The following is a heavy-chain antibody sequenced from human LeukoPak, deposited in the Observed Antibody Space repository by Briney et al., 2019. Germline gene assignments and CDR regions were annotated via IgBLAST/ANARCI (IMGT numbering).Heavy chain of an antibody. CDR2: IHYSGKT. Sequence: SETLSLTCTVSGGSISSSSFFWGWIRQPPGQGLEWIAAIHYSGKTHYNPSLNSRVTISADTSRNQFSLKLNSVTAADTAVYYCATLRSSNSWYYFDHWGQGTLVTVSS. D-gene: IGHD6-13*01. CDR3: ATLRSSNSWYYFDH. J-gene: IGHJ4*02. V-gene: IGHV4-39*07. CDR1: GGSISSSSFF.